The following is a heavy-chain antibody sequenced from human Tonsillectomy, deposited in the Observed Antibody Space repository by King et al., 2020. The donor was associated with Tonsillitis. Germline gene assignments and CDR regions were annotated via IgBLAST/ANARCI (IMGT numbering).Heavy chain of an antibody. Sequence: VQLQQWGAGLLKPSETLSLTCAVYGGSFSGYYWSWIRQPPGKGLEWIGEINHSGSTNYNPSLKSRVTVSVDTPKNQFSLKLSSVTAADTAVYYCASGLWFGATWGQGTLVTVSS. J-gene: IGHJ5*02. CDR3: ASGLWFGAT. CDR1: GGSFSGYY. CDR2: INHSGST. D-gene: IGHD3-10*01. V-gene: IGHV4-34*01.